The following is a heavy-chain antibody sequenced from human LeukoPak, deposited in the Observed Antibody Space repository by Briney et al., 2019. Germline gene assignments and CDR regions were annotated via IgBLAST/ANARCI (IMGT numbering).Heavy chain of an antibody. CDR2: MSPSGSVS. D-gene: IGHD1-1*01. Sequence: GRSLRLSCAASGFTFSNHVMHWVRQAPGKGLEWISYMSPSGSVSHYADSVRGRFTISRDNAKDSLYLHMNNLRADDTAIYYCVRGRTTGYYSGGDCWGQGTLITVSS. CDR1: GFTFSNHV. J-gene: IGHJ4*02. CDR3: VRGRTTGYYSGGDC. V-gene: IGHV3-48*03.